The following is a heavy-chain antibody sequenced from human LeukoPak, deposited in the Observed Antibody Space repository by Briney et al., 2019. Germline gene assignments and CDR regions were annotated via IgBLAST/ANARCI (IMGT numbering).Heavy chain of an antibody. CDR1: GFTFNTYS. J-gene: IGHJ4*02. Sequence: GGSLRLSCAASGFTFNTYSMNWVRQAPGKGLEWVSHISSSSGTIVYADSVKGRFTISRDNARNSLYLQMNSLRAEDTAVYYCARVDYDFWSGPSDYWGQGTLVTVSS. D-gene: IGHD3-3*01. CDR2: ISSSSGTI. CDR3: ARVDYDFWSGPSDY. V-gene: IGHV3-48*01.